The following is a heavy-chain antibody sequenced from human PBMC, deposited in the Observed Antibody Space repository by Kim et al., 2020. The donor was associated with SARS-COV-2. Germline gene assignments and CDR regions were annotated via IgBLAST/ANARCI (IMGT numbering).Heavy chain of an antibody. Sequence: GGSLRLSCAVSGFTFTSSVMSWVRQAPGKGLEWVSGISDNGGRTYYADSVKGRFTVSRDNSKNTLYLQMNSLSVDDTAVYYCAKDGRSHTPGYWGQGTLVTVSS. CDR2: ISDNGGRT. CDR1: GFTFTSSV. CDR3: AKDGRSHTPGY. J-gene: IGHJ4*02. D-gene: IGHD6-13*01. V-gene: IGHV3-23*01.